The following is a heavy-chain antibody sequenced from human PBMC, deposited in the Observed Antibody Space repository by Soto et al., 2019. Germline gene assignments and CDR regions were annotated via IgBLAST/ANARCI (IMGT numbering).Heavy chain of an antibody. D-gene: IGHD3-16*02. CDR1: GFTFDDYA. Sequence: EVQLVESGGGLVQPGRSLRLYCAASGFTFDDYAMHWVRQAPGKGLEWVSGINWNSGSIGYEDSVKGRFTVSRDNAKNSLYLQMNSLRAEDTALYYCAKDKRGMITFGGIIVSWGQGTLVTVSS. CDR3: AKDKRGMITFGGIIVS. CDR2: INWNSGSI. V-gene: IGHV3-9*01. J-gene: IGHJ5*02.